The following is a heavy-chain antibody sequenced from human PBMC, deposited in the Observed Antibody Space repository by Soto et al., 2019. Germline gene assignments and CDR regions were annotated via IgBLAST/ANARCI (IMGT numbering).Heavy chain of an antibody. Sequence: QVQLQESGPGLVKPSETLSLTCNVSCDSLSQYYWSWVRQPAGKGLEWMGRIWTSGSTNYNTSLNSRVTMSIDTSNKHFSLDLKSGTAADTAVYYCARTVGAAYYFDVWGQGVMVTVSS. CDR2: IWTSGST. CDR1: CDSLSQYY. V-gene: IGHV4-4*07. J-gene: IGHJ4*02. CDR3: ARTVGAAYYFDV. D-gene: IGHD3-16*01.